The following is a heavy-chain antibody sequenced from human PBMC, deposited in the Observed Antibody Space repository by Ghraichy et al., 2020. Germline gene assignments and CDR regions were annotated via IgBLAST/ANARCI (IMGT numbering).Heavy chain of an antibody. J-gene: IGHJ4*02. CDR2: IYHSRST. Sequence: SETLSLTCAVSGGSISSSNWWSWVRPPPGKGLEWIVEIYHSRSTNYNPSLKSRVTISVDMSKNQFSLQLSSVTAADTAVYYCAGQDPTGGNDYWGQVSPVTVSS. D-gene: IGHD3-16*01. CDR1: GGSISSSNW. V-gene: IGHV4-4*02. CDR3: AGQDPTGGNDY.